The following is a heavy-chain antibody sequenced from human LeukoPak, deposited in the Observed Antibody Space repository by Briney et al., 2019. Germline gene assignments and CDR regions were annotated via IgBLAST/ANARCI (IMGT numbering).Heavy chain of an antibody. V-gene: IGHV3-7*01. CDR2: IKQDESET. D-gene: IGHD6-19*01. Sequence: PGGSLRLSCGAFGFTFSRSWMSWVRQAPGKGLEWVANIKQDESETYYVDSVKGRFTVSRDNTKNPLYLQMDSLRAEDTAVYYCARISTAVAGADYWDQGTLVTVSS. CDR1: GFTFSRSW. CDR3: ARISTAVAGADY. J-gene: IGHJ4*02.